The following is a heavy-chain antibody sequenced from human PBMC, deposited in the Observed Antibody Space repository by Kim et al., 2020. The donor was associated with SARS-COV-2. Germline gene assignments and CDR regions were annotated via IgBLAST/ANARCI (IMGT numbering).Heavy chain of an antibody. V-gene: IGHV3-23*01. CDR1: GFTFRSYA. CDR3: AKEVGMTMIEVVISGQHELKN. J-gene: IGHJ4*02. CDR2: ISGSGGST. D-gene: IGHD3-22*01. Sequence: GGSLRLSCAASGFTFRSYAMSWVRQAPGKGLEWVSTISGSGGSTYYADSVKGRFTIYRDNSKNTLYLQMNSLRDEDTAVYYCAKEVGMTMIEVVISGQHELKNWGEGKLVTVTS.